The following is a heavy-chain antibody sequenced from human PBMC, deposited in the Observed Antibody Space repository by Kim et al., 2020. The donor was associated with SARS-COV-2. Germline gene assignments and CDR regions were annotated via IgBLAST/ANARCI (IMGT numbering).Heavy chain of an antibody. CDR3: ARDDAFVI. Sequence: SETLSLTCTVSGGSISSGGYYWSWIRQHPGKGLEWIGYIYYSVSTYYNPSLKSRVTISVDTSKNQFSLKLSFVTAADTAVYYCARDDAFVIWGQGTMVPVSS. CDR2: IYYSVST. CDR1: GGSISSGGYY. V-gene: IGHV4-31*03. J-gene: IGHJ3*02.